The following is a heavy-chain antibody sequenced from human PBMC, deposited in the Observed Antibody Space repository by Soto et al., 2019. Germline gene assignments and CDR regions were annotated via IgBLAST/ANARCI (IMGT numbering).Heavy chain of an antibody. CDR1: RFSFINYA. CDR3: VKKSIGTVTNPVYWFFDL. V-gene: IGHV3-23*01. J-gene: IGHJ2*01. CDR2: TGGGGDVA. D-gene: IGHD4-17*01. Sequence: EVQMLESGGGLMQPGGWLRLSCTASRFSFINYAMNWVRQARGKGQEWVSGTGGGGDVAFYADSVKGRFAISRGNSKNTLSLQMNSLRAEDTALYYCVKKSIGTVTNPVYWFFDLWGRGTLVTVSS.